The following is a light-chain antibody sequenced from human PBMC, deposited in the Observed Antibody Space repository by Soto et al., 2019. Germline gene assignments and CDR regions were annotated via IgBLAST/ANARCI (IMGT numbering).Light chain of an antibody. CDR2: GAS. CDR3: QQHNNWPAYT. CDR1: QSISSN. Sequence: EIGMTQSPATLSASEGERATLSCRASQSISSNLAWYQQKPGQAPRLLIYGASTRDNGVPARFRGSGSGTEFALTITSLHFEESAVYYYQQHNNWPAYTFGQGTKLDIK. J-gene: IGKJ2*01. V-gene: IGKV3-15*01.